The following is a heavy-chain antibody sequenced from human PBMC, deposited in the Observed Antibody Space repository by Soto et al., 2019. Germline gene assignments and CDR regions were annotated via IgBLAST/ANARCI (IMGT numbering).Heavy chain of an antibody. CDR2: SIPIQGRA. CDR1: GGSFISYI. Sequence: QVQLVQSGAEVRKPGSSVKVSCEASGGSFISYIFTWVRQAPGQGLGWMGRSIPIQGRADYALKFQDRVTITAERSTQTVYMELRSLRREDTALYYCAKSLVFVDHAYMDVWGKGTTVTVSS. V-gene: IGHV1-69*02. J-gene: IGHJ6*03. D-gene: IGHD2-21*01. CDR3: AKSLVFVDHAYMDV.